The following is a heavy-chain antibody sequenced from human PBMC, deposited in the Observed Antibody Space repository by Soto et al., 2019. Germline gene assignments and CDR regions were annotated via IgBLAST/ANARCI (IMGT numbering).Heavy chain of an antibody. CDR2: INHSGST. CDR1: GGSFSVYY. CDR3: ARLRVVNYYYYHGMDV. Sequence: SVTMSLTCSFDGGSFSVYYWSWIRQTPGKGLEWIGEINHSGSTNYNPSLKSRVTISVDTSKNQFSLKLSSVTAADTAVYYCARLRVVNYYYYHGMDVWGQGTTVTVSS. V-gene: IGHV4-34*01. J-gene: IGHJ6*02. D-gene: IGHD3-3*01.